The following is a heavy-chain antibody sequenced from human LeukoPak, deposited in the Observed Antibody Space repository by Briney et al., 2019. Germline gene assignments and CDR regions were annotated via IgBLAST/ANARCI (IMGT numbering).Heavy chain of an antibody. J-gene: IGHJ4*02. D-gene: IGHD6-13*01. CDR3: ARLEPAAGTSFDY. V-gene: IGHV4-59*08. CDR1: AGSISIYY. CDR2: ISYSGST. Sequence: SETLSLTCTVSAGSISIYYWSWIRQPPGKGLEWIGYISYSGSTNYNPSLKSRVTISVDTSKNQFSLKLSSVTAVDTAVYYCARLEPAAGTSFDYWGQGTLVTVSS.